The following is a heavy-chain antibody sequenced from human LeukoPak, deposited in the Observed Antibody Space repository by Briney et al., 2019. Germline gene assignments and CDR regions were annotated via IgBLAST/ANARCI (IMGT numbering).Heavy chain of an antibody. CDR2: IRYDGRKE. CDR1: GFTFSSYG. CDR3: AKRGQDDSVIDY. D-gene: IGHD3-3*01. Sequence: PGGSLRLSCTASGFTFSSYGMHWVRQAPGKGLEWVAFIRYDGRKEYYADPLKGRFTTSRDNSKNTLSLQVNSLRAEDTAVYYCAKRGQDDSVIDYWGQGTLVTVSS. J-gene: IGHJ4*02. V-gene: IGHV3-30*02.